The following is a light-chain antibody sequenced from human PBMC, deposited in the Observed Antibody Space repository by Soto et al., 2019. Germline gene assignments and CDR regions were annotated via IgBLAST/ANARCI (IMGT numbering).Light chain of an antibody. CDR1: QSVSSN. CDR3: QQSYSTPFT. Sequence: EIVMTQSPDTLSVSPGERATLSCRASQSVSSNLAWYQQKPGQAPRLLIYGASNRATGIPDRFSGSGSGTDFTLTISSLQPEDFATYYCQQSYSTPFTFGQGTRLEIK. CDR2: GAS. V-gene: IGKV3D-15*01. J-gene: IGKJ5*01.